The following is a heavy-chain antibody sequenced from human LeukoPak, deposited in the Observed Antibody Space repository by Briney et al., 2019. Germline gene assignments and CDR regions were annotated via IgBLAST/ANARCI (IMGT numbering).Heavy chain of an antibody. CDR1: GFTFRSFA. V-gene: IGHV3-30*04. CDR2: VSYDGSIK. CDR3: ARLGGGNERGVMDY. J-gene: IGHJ4*02. Sequence: PGRSLRLSCAASGFTFRSFAMHWVRQAPGKGLEWVAVVSYDGSIKYYADSVKGRFTISRDNAKNSLYLRMNSLRAEDTAVYYCARLGGGNERGVMDYWGQGTLVTVSS. D-gene: IGHD4-23*01.